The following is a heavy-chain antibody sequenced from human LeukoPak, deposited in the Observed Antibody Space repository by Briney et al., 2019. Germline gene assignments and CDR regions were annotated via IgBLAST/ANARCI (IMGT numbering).Heavy chain of an antibody. D-gene: IGHD4-17*01. CDR3: TTTLAGY. J-gene: IGHJ4*01. V-gene: IGHV3-74*01. Sequence: GGSLRLSCAASGFTFSSCIIHWVRQVPGKGLVWVSRINDGGTTTDYADSVKGRFTISRDDAKNTLYLHMHSLRAEDTAVYYCTTTLAGYRGQGILVTVSP. CDR2: INDGGTTT. CDR1: GFTFSSCI.